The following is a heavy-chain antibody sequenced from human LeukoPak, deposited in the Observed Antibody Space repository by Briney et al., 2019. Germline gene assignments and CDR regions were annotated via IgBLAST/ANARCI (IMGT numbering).Heavy chain of an antibody. CDR3: AREGFYGDYNDGDAFDI. D-gene: IGHD4-17*01. V-gene: IGHV3-7*01. CDR2: IKQDGSEK. CDR1: GFTFSSYW. J-gene: IGHJ3*02. Sequence: GGSLRLSCAASGFTFSSYWISWVRQAPGKGLEWVANIKQDGSEKYYVDSVKGRFTISRDNAKNSLYLQMNSLRAEDTAVYYCAREGFYGDYNDGDAFDIWGQGTMVTVSS.